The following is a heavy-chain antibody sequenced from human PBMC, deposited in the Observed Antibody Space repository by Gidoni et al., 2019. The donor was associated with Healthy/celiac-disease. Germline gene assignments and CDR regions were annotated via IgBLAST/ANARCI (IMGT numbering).Heavy chain of an antibody. D-gene: IGHD3-22*01. J-gene: IGHJ6*02. Sequence: EVQLVESGGGLVKPGGSLRLSCAASGFTFSNAWMSWVRQAPGKGLEWVGRIKSKTDGGTKDYAAPVKGRFTISRDDSKNTLYLQMNSLKTEDTAVYYCTTDPFFYYDSKDGMDVWGQGTTVTVSS. CDR3: TTDPFFYYDSKDGMDV. CDR1: GFTFSNAW. V-gene: IGHV3-15*01. CDR2: IKSKTDGGTK.